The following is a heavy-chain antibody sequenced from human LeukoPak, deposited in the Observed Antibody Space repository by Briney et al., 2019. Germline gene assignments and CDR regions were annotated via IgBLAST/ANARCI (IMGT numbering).Heavy chain of an antibody. CDR3: ASGTTDIVVVPATIRNYYFDY. D-gene: IGHD2-2*01. V-gene: IGHV1-69*06. J-gene: IGHJ4*02. CDR1: GGTFSSYE. CDR2: IIPMFGTA. Sequence: ASVKVSCKASGGTFSSYEISWVRQAPGQGLEWMGGIIPMFGTAKYAQKFQGRVTIIADKSTSTAYMELSSLRSEDTAVYYCASGTTDIVVVPATIRNYYFDYWGQGTLVTVSS.